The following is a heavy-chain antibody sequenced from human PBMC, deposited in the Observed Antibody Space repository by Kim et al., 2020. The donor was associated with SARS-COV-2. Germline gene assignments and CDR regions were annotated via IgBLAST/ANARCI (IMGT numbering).Heavy chain of an antibody. D-gene: IGHD2-21*01. CDR3: AKDKSVVVSANYYGMDV. J-gene: IGHJ6*02. V-gene: IGHV3-23*01. CDR1: GFTFSSYA. Sequence: GGSLRLSCAASGFTFSSYAMSWVRQAPGKGLEWVSAISGSGGSTYYADSVKGRFTISRDNSKNTLYLQMNSLRAEDTAVYYCAKDKSVVVSANYYGMDVWGQGTTVTVSS. CDR2: ISGSGGST.